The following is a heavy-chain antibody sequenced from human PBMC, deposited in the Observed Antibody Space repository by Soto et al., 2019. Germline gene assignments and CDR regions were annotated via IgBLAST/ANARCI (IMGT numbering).Heavy chain of an antibody. CDR2: ISSSSSTI. CDR1: GFTFSSYS. V-gene: IGHV3-48*02. D-gene: IGHD4-4*01. J-gene: IGHJ6*02. Sequence: GGSLRLSCAASGFTFSSYSMNWVRQAPGKGLEWVSYISSSSSTIYYADSVKGRFTISRDNAKNSLYLQMNSLRDEDTAVYYCARYPYSNYYYYYYGMDVWGQGTTVTVSS. CDR3: ARYPYSNYYYYYYGMDV.